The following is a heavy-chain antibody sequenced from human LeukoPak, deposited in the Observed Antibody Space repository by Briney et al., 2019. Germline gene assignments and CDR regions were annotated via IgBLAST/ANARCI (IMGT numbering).Heavy chain of an antibody. CDR2: IYYSGST. J-gene: IGHJ4*02. CDR3: ARGGSYYDS. D-gene: IGHD3-10*01. Sequence: SETLSLTCTVSGGSISSSSYYWGWIRQPPGKGLEWIGSIYYSGSTYYNESLKSRVTISVDTSRNQFSLRLTSVTAADTAVYFCARGGSYYDSWGQGTLVTVSS. V-gene: IGHV4-39*07. CDR1: GGSISSSSYY.